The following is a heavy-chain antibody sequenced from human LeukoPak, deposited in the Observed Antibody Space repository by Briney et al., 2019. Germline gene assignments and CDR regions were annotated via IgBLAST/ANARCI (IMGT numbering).Heavy chain of an antibody. Sequence: ASVKVSCKASGGTFSSYAISWVRQAPGQGLEWMGRISAYNGNTNYAQKLQGRVTMTTDTSTSTAYMELRSLRSDDTAVYYCARGIAVAGSQGYFDYWGQGTLVTVSS. CDR1: GGTFSSYA. CDR2: ISAYNGNT. CDR3: ARGIAVAGSQGYFDY. V-gene: IGHV1-18*01. J-gene: IGHJ4*02. D-gene: IGHD6-19*01.